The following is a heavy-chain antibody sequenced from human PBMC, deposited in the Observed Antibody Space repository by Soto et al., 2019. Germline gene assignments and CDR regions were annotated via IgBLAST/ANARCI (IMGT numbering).Heavy chain of an antibody. CDR2: IYYSGST. J-gene: IGHJ4*02. Sequence: ETLSLTCTVSGGSISSYYWSWIRQPPGKGLEWIGYIYYSGSTNYNPSLKSRVTISVDTSKNQFSLKLSSVTAADTAVYYCARERGNILTGYYYFDYWGQGTLVTVSS. CDR1: GGSISSYY. V-gene: IGHV4-59*01. D-gene: IGHD3-9*01. CDR3: ARERGNILTGYYYFDY.